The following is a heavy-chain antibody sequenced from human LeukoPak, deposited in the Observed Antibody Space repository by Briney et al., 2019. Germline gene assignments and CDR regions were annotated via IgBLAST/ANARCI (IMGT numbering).Heavy chain of an antibody. Sequence: GGSLRLSCAASGFTFSSYAMSWVRQAPGKGLEWVSAISGSGGSTYYADSVKGRFTISRDNSKNTLYLQMNSLRAEDTAVYYCAKSRYSNSSAAHYFDYWGQGTLVTVSS. CDR3: AKSRYSNSSAAHYFDY. V-gene: IGHV3-23*01. J-gene: IGHJ4*02. CDR1: GFTFSSYA. D-gene: IGHD6-6*01. CDR2: ISGSGGST.